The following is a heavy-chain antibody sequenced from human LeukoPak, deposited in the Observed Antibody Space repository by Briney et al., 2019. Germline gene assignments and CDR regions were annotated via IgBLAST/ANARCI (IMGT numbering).Heavy chain of an antibody. CDR2: IYYSGST. D-gene: IGHD3-16*02. CDR1: VRSISSYY. Sequence: SDTLSLTCTVSVRSISSYYWSCIRQPAGKGLEWIGYIYYSGSTNYNPSLKSRVTISVDTSKNQFSLKLSSVTAADTAVYYCASSTYDYVWGSYLGPFDYWGQGTLVTVSS. CDR3: ASSTYDYVWGSYLGPFDY. V-gene: IGHV4-59*07. J-gene: IGHJ4*02.